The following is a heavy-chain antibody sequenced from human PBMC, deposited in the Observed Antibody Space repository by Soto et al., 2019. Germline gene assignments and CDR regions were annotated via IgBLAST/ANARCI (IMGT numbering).Heavy chain of an antibody. CDR2: INSDGSST. Sequence: EVQLVESGGGLVQPGGSLRLSCAASGFTFSSYWMHWVRQAPGKGLVWVSRINSDGSSTTYADSVKGRFTISRDNAKNPLYQQMNSLRAEDTAVYYCARKASPGDYVAATSYENWFDPWGQGTLVTVSS. D-gene: IGHD4-17*01. V-gene: IGHV3-74*01. CDR1: GFTFSSYW. J-gene: IGHJ5*02. CDR3: ARKASPGDYVAATSYENWFDP.